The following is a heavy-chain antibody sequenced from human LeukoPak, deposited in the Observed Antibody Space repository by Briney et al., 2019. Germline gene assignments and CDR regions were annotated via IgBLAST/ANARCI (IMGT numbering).Heavy chain of an antibody. CDR3: ARAGSGRSPDWFDP. J-gene: IGHJ5*02. CDR1: GFIFRSFG. D-gene: IGHD1-26*01. V-gene: IGHV3-48*03. CDR2: ISSSGSTI. Sequence: PGGSLRLSCAASGFIFRSFGMDWVRQAPGKGLEWVSYISSSGSTIYYADSVEGRFTISRDNAKNSLYLQMNSLRAEDTAVYYCARAGSGRSPDWFDPWGQGTLVTVSS.